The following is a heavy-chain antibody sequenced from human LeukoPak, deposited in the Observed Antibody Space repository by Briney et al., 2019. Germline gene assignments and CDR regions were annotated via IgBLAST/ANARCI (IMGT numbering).Heavy chain of an antibody. CDR1: GYTFTSYG. J-gene: IGHJ5*02. Sequence: ASVKVACKASGYTFTSYGISWVRQAPGQGLEWMGWISAYNGNTNYAQKLQGRVTMTTDTSTSTAYMELRSLRSDDTAVYYCARVSPGVGYCSSTSCYWFGPWGQGTLVTVSS. D-gene: IGHD2-2*01. V-gene: IGHV1-18*04. CDR3: ARVSPGVGYCSSTSCYWFGP. CDR2: ISAYNGNT.